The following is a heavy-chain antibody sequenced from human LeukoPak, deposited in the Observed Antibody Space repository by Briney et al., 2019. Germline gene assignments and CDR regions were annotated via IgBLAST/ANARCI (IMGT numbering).Heavy chain of an antibody. J-gene: IGHJ4*02. CDR2: ISPSGGST. D-gene: IGHD3-22*01. Sequence: ASVKVSCKASGYTFTSYYMHWVQQAPGQGLEWMGIISPSGGSTSYAQKFQGRVTMTRDMSTSTVYMELSSLRSEDTALYYCARSYDSSRYPFDYWGQGTLVTVSS. V-gene: IGHV1-46*01. CDR1: GYTFTSYY. CDR3: ARSYDSSRYPFDY.